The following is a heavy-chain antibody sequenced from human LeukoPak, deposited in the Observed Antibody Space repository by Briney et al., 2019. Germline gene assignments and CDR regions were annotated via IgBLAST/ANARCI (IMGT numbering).Heavy chain of an antibody. J-gene: IGHJ4*02. D-gene: IGHD6-19*01. Sequence: GGSLGLSCAASGFTFSTYWMSWVRQAPGKGLEWVANIQQDGSEKYYVDSVKGRFTISRDNAKNSLYLQMNSLRAEDTAVYYCARGRRSDSSGPPYFDYWGQGSLVTVSS. CDR1: GFTFSTYW. V-gene: IGHV3-7*01. CDR2: IQQDGSEK. CDR3: ARGRRSDSSGPPYFDY.